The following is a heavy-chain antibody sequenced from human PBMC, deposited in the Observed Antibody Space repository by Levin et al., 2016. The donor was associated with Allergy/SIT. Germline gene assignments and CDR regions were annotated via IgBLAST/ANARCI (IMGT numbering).Heavy chain of an antibody. V-gene: IGHV1-2*02. CDR2: INPNSGGT. Sequence: ASVKVSCKASGYTFTGYYMHWVRQAPGQGLEWMGWINPNSGGTNYAQKFQGRVTMTRDTSISTAYMELSRLRSDDTAVYYCARVTYYYGSGSYDDAFDIWGQGTMVTVSS. CDR3: ARVTYYYGSGSYDDAFDI. J-gene: IGHJ3*02. D-gene: IGHD3-10*01. CDR1: GYTFTGYY.